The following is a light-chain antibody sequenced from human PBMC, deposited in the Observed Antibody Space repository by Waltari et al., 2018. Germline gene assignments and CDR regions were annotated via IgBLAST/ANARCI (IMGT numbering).Light chain of an antibody. CDR2: GAS. CDR1: QSIARN. Sequence: EVLMTQSPPTLSVSPGERATLSSRTSQSIARNLAWYQQKPGQPPRLLIYGASTRATDVPDRFSGSGSGTEFTLTISSLQSEDFAVYYCQQYNNWRTFGQGTKLEIK. V-gene: IGKV3-15*01. CDR3: QQYNNWRT. J-gene: IGKJ2*01.